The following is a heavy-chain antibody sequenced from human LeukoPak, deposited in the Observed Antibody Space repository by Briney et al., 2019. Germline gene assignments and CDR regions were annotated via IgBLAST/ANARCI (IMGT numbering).Heavy chain of an antibody. CDR1: GFTFSSYS. J-gene: IGHJ6*03. V-gene: IGHV3-21*01. D-gene: IGHD4-17*01. CDR3: ARWTYYGDYRPYYYYYYMDV. Sequence: PGGSLRLSCAASGFTFSSYSMNWVRQAPGKGLEWVSSISSSSSYIYYADSVKGRFTISRDNAKNSLYLQMNSLRAEDTAVYYCARWTYYGDYRPYYYYYYMDVWGKGTTVTVSS. CDR2: ISSSSSYI.